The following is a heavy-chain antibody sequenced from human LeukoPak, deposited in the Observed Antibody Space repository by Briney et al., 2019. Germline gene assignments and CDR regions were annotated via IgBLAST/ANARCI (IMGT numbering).Heavy chain of an antibody. CDR1: GYTFTSYD. J-gene: IGHJ4*02. CDR2: MSPNSGNT. Sequence: ASVKVSCKASGYTFTSYDINWVRQATGQGLEWMGWMSPNSGNTGYAQKFQGRVTMTRDTSISTAYMELSSLRSEDTAVYYCARGFGSGSYLVYWGQGTLVTVSS. V-gene: IGHV1-8*01. D-gene: IGHD3-10*01. CDR3: ARGFGSGSYLVY.